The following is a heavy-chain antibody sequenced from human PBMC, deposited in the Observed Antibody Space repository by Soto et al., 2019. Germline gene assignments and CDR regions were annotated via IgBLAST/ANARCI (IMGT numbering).Heavy chain of an antibody. V-gene: IGHV3-30*18. CDR1: GFTFSSYG. CDR2: ISYDGSNK. CDR3: ANSRPGYSSSWPHDY. D-gene: IGHD6-13*01. J-gene: IGHJ4*02. Sequence: GGSLRLSCAASGFTFSSYGMHWVRQAPGKGLEGVAVISYDGSNKYYADSVKGRFTISRDNSKNTLYLQMNSLRPEDTAVYYCANSRPGYSSSWPHDYWGQGTLVTVSS.